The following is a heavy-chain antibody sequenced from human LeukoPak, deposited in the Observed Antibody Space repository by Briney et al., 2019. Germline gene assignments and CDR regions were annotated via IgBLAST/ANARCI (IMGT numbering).Heavy chain of an antibody. CDR1: GYTFTSYG. J-gene: IGHJ3*02. CDR3: ARGTGGGAFDI. D-gene: IGHD3-10*01. Sequence: ASVKVSCKTSGYTFTSYGITWVRQAPGQGLEWMGWINPNSGGTNYAQKFQGRVTMTRDTSISTAYMELSRLRSDDTAVYYCARGTGGGAFDIWGQGTMVTVSS. CDR2: INPNSGGT. V-gene: IGHV1-2*02.